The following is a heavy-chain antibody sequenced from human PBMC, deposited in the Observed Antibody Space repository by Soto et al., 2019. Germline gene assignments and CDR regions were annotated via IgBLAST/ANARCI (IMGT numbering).Heavy chain of an antibody. D-gene: IGHD3-3*01. J-gene: IGHJ6*02. CDR3: ALSGYLGYYYYGMDV. Sequence: PSETLSLTCTVSGGSISSGGYYWSWIRQHPGKGLEWIGYIYYSGSTYYNPSLKSRVTISVDTSKNQFSLKLSSVTAADTAVYYCALSGYLGYYYYGMDVWGQGTTVTVSS. CDR2: IYYSGST. CDR1: GGSISSGGYY. V-gene: IGHV4-31*03.